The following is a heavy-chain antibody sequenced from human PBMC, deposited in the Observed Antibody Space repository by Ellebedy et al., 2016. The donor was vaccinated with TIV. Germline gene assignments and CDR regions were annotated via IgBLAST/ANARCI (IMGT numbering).Heavy chain of an antibody. CDR2: ISYDGRKE. CDR1: GFTFSTYP. V-gene: IGHV3-30*04. D-gene: IGHD5-12*01. J-gene: IGHJ4*02. CDR3: ANSGVESGYGKIDY. Sequence: GGSLRLXXAASGFTFSTYPMHWVRQAPGKGLEWVALISYDGRKEYYADSVKGRFSISRDNSKNTLYLQMNSLRAEDTAVYYCANSGVESGYGKIDYWGQGTLVTVSS.